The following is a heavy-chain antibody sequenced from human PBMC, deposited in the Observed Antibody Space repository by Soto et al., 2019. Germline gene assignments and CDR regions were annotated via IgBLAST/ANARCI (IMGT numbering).Heavy chain of an antibody. J-gene: IGHJ6*02. CDR1: GFTFSSYW. D-gene: IGHD5-18*01. V-gene: IGHV3-7*05. CDR3: ARGSLLRIQLWLREKDQSYGMDV. CDR2: IKQDGSEK. Sequence: GGSLRLSCAASGFTFSSYWMSWVRQAPGKGLEWVANIKQDGSEKYYVDSVKGRFTISRDNAKNSLYLQMNSLRAEDTAVYYCARGSLLRIQLWLREKDQSYGMDVWGQGTTVTVSS.